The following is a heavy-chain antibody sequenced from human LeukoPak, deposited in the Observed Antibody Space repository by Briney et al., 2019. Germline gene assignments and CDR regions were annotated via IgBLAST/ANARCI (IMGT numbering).Heavy chain of an antibody. V-gene: IGHV1-2*02. J-gene: IGHJ5*02. Sequence: ASVRVSCKTSGYSFTDYYIHWVRQAPGQGLEWMGWINTKTGRTSSARKFQGRVTMTRDPSITTVYMDMAWLTSDDTAIYFCARADFIYAGPYLIGPWGQGTLVTVCS. CDR2: INTKTGRT. D-gene: IGHD3-16*01. CDR3: ARADFIYAGPYLIGP. CDR1: GYSFTDYY.